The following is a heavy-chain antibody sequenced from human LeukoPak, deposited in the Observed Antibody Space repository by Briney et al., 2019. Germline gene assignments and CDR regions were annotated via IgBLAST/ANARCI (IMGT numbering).Heavy chain of an antibody. Sequence: SETLSLTCTVSGGSISSYYWSWIRQPPGKGLEWIGYIYYSGSTNYNPSLKSRVTISVDTSKNQFSLKLTSVAAADTAVYYCTKGRGIWGQGTLVTVSS. D-gene: IGHD3-10*01. J-gene: IGHJ4*02. V-gene: IGHV4-59*08. CDR1: GGSISSYY. CDR3: TKGRGI. CDR2: IYYSGST.